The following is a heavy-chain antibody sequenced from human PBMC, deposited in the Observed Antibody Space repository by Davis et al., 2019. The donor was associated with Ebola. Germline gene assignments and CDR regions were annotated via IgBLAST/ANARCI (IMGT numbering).Heavy chain of an antibody. V-gene: IGHV3-23*01. J-gene: IGHJ4*02. D-gene: IGHD2-15*01. CDR2: ISASEGHT. Sequence: GESLNTSCAASGFTFSNYDMSWVRHVPGKGLEWVSTISASEGHTHYSDSVRGRFTISRDNSKNTLYLQMNSLRAEDTATYYCARYCHYTDCSYFDCWGQGTMVAVSS. CDR3: ARYCHYTDCSYFDC. CDR1: GFTFSNYD.